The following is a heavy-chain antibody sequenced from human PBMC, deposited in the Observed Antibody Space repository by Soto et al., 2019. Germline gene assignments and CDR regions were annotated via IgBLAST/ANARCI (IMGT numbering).Heavy chain of an antibody. D-gene: IGHD3-10*01. J-gene: IGHJ5*02. CDR1: GYTFTSYY. CDR3: ARGMTGGVFAP. V-gene: IGHV1-46*01. CDR2: INPSGGST. Sequence: QVQLVQSGAEVKKPGASVKVSCKASGYTFTSYYMHWVRQAPGQGLEWMGIINPSGGSTSYAQKFQGRVTMTRDTPTSTVYMELSSLRSEDTAVYYWARGMTGGVFAPWGQGTLVTVSS.